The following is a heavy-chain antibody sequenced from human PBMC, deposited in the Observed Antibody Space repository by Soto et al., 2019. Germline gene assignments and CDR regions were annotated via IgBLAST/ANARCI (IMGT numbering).Heavy chain of an antibody. CDR2: ISYDGSNK. CDR3: ARDPGDYPYYYGMDV. D-gene: IGHD4-17*01. J-gene: IGHJ6*02. V-gene: IGHV3-30-3*01. Sequence: GGSLRLSCAASGFTFSSYAMHWVRQAPGKGLEWVAVISYDGSNKYYADSVKGRFTISRDNSKNTLYLQMNSLRAEDTAVYYCARDPGDYPYYYGMDVWGQGTTVTVSS. CDR1: GFTFSSYA.